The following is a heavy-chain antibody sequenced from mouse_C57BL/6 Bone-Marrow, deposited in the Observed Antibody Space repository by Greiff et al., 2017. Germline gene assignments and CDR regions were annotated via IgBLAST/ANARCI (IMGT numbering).Heavy chain of an antibody. J-gene: IGHJ4*01. D-gene: IGHD2-1*01. CDR2: ISDGGSYT. CDR3: ARDPLYYCNAMDY. Sequence: EVQLVESGGGLVKPGGSLKLSCAASGFTFSSYSMSWVRQTPEKRLEWVATISDGGSYTYYPDNVTGRFTISRDNAKNNLDLQMSHLKSEDTAMYYCARDPLYYCNAMDYWGQGTSVTVSS. V-gene: IGHV5-4*01. CDR1: GFTFSSYS.